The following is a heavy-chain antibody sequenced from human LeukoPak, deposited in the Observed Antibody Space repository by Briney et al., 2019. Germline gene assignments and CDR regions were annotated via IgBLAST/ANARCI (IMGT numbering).Heavy chain of an antibody. CDR1: GGSISSSSYY. V-gene: IGHV4-39*07. CDR3: AREPIVVVVAADKFDI. D-gene: IGHD2-15*01. J-gene: IGHJ3*02. CDR2: IYYSGST. Sequence: SETLSLTCTVSGGSISSSSYYWGWIRQPPGNGLEWIGSIYYSGSTYYNPSLKSRVTISVDTSKNQFSLKLSSVTAADTAVYYCAREPIVVVVAADKFDIWGQGTMVTVSS.